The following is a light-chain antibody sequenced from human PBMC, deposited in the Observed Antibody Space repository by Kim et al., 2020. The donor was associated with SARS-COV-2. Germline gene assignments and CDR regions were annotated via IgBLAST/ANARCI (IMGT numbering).Light chain of an antibody. Sequence: DIVMTQSPLSLSVIPGETASISCRTSQSVVYSDGKIYLDLYLQKPGQPPQLLIYLTSDRASGVPDRFSGSGSATDFTLKLSRVEARDVGIYYCMQALQTPNTFGQGTKLEI. CDR2: LTS. CDR1: QSVVYSDGKIY. V-gene: IGKV2-28*01. CDR3: MQALQTPNT. J-gene: IGKJ2*01.